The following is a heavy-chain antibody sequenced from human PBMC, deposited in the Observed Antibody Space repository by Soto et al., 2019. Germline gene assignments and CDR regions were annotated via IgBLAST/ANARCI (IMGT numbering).Heavy chain of an antibody. CDR2: IHHSGRT. V-gene: IGHV4-34*01. Sequence: LSLTCAVYGGSFSGYYWTWIRQTPGKGLEWIGEIHHSGRTNYNPSLKSRVSISADTSKTQFSLNLTSVTAADTAVYYCARGECSSNYCFTRWALDIWGQGTVVTVSS. CDR3: ARGECSSNYCFTRWALDI. J-gene: IGHJ3*02. CDR1: GGSFSGYY. D-gene: IGHD2-2*01.